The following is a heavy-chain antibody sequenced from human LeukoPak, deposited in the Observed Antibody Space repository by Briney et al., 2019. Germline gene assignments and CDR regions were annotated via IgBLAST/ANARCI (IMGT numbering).Heavy chain of an antibody. D-gene: IGHD3-22*01. J-gene: IGHJ3*02. Sequence: GGSLRLSCSASGFTFSSYDMHGGRQATGKGLEWVSAIWTAGDTYYPGSVKGRFTFSRENDKNSLYLQMNSLRAGDTAVYYCARQEPSSGYWGDAFDIWGQGTMVTVSS. CDR3: ARQEPSSGYWGDAFDI. CDR2: IWTAGDT. V-gene: IGHV3-13*04. CDR1: GFTFSSYD.